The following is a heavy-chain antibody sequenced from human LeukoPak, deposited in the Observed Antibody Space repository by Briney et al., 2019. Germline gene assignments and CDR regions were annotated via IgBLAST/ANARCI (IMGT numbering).Heavy chain of an antibody. CDR1: GGSISSGSYY. D-gene: IGHD4-17*01. CDR3: AREMTTVTTFDY. V-gene: IGHV4-61*02. CDR2: IYTSGST. J-gene: IGHJ4*02. Sequence: SQTLSLTCTVSGGSISSGSYYWSWIRQPAGKGLEWIGRIYTSGSTNYNPSLKSRVTISVDTSKNQFSLKLSSVTAADTAVYYCAREMTTVTTFDYWGQGTLVTVSS.